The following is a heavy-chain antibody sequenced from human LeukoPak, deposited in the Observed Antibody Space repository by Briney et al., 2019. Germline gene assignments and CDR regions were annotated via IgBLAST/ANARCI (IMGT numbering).Heavy chain of an antibody. J-gene: IGHJ6*04. CDR3: AELGITMIGGV. V-gene: IGHV3-30*02. CDR2: IRYDGGDE. D-gene: IGHD3-10*02. CDR1: GFTFRSYG. Sequence: PTGGSLRLSCAASGFTFRSYGMHWVRQTPGKALEWVAFIRYDGGDESHADSVRGRFTISRDNSKNTLYLQMNSLRAEDTAVYYCAELGITMIGGVWGKRTTVTISS.